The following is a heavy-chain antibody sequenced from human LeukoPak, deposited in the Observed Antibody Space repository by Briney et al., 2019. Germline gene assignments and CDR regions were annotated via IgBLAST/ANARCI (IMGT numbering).Heavy chain of an antibody. V-gene: IGHV1-18*01. CDR2: ISAYNGNT. J-gene: IGHJ6*03. D-gene: IGHD6-19*01. CDR1: GYTFTSYG. Sequence: ASVKVSCKASGYTFTSYGISWVRQAPGQGLEWMGWISAYNGNTNYAQKFQGRVTMTRDTSISTAYMELSRLRSDDAAVYYCARSKSSGWLYYYYYYMDVWGKGTTVTVSS. CDR3: ARSKSSGWLYYYYYYMDV.